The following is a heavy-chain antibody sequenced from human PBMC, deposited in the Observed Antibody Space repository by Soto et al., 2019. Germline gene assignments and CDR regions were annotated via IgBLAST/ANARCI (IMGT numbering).Heavy chain of an antibody. CDR2: ISLGGSYT. J-gene: IGHJ6*02. V-gene: IGHV3-23*01. Sequence: EVQLLESGGGLVQPGGSLRLSCAASGFTFSTYAMSWVRQAPGKGLEWVSAISLGGSYTYYADSVKGRFTISRDNSKKRLYRQMNSLRGEDSAVYYCAKGQSDSGSYYTPLAHGMYVWCRGTTVTVSS. CDR1: GFTFSTYA. CDR3: AKGQSDSGSYYTPLAHGMYV. D-gene: IGHD1-26*01.